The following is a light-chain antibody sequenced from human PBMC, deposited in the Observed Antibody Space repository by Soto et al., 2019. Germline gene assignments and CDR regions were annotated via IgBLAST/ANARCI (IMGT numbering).Light chain of an antibody. V-gene: IGKV3-20*01. Sequence: EIVLAQAPGTLSLSPGERATLSCRASQSVSSSYLAWYQQKPGQAPRLLIQGASIRVTGIPDRFSGSGSGTDFTLTISRLEPEDFAVYYCQQYGSSPRTFGQGTKVDIK. J-gene: IGKJ1*01. CDR3: QQYGSSPRT. CDR1: QSVSSSY. CDR2: GAS.